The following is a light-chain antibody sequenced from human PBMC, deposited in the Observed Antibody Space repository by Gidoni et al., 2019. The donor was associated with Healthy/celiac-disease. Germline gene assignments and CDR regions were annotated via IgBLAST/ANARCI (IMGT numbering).Light chain of an antibody. V-gene: IGKV1-39*01. CDR2: AAS. CDR1: QSISSY. Sequence: DIQMTQSPSSLSASVGDRVTLTCRASQSISSYFNWYQQKPGKAPKLLIYAASSLQSGVPSRFSGSGSGTDFTLTISSLQPEDFATYYCQQSYSTLLFTFGPETKVDIK. J-gene: IGKJ3*01. CDR3: QQSYSTLLFT.